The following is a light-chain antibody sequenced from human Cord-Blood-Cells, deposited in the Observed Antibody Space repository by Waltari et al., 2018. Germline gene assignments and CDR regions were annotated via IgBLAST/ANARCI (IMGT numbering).Light chain of an antibody. Sequence: SYELTQPPSVSVSPGQTAGITCSGDALPKQYAYWYQQKPGQAPVLVIYNDCGRTSGFPERFSGSSSGTTVTLTISGVQAEDEADYYCQSADSSGTYWVFGGGTKLTVL. CDR2: NDC. CDR1: ALPKQY. V-gene: IGLV3-25*03. CDR3: QSADSSGTYWV. J-gene: IGLJ3*02.